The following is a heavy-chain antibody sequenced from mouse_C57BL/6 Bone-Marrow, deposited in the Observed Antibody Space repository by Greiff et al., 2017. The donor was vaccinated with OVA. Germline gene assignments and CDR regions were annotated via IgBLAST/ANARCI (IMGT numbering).Heavy chain of an antibody. Sequence: VQLQQSGPELVKPGASVKISCKASGYAFSSSWMNWVKQRPGKGLEWIGRIYPGDGDTNYNGKFKGQATLTADKSSSTAYMQLSSLTSEDSTVYFCARKGDDTPFDYWGQGTTLTVSS. D-gene: IGHD2-3*01. V-gene: IGHV1-82*01. CDR3: ARKGDDTPFDY. CDR2: IYPGDGDT. CDR1: GYAFSSSW. J-gene: IGHJ2*01.